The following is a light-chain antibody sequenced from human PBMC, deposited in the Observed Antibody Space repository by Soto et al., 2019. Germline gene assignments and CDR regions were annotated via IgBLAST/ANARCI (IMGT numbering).Light chain of an antibody. Sequence: QSVLTQPASVSGSPGQSITISFTSITSDVGTYNVVSWYQHHPGKDPKLMIYEGSKRPSGVSDRFSGSMSGNTASLTSSGLQAEGEADDYCCSFAGSSINVFGTGTNVTVL. CDR1: TSDVGTYNV. J-gene: IGLJ1*01. V-gene: IGLV2-23*01. CDR3: CSFAGSSINV. CDR2: EGS.